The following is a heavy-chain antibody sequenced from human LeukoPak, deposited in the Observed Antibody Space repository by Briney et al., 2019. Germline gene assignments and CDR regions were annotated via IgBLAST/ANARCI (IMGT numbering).Heavy chain of an antibody. J-gene: IGHJ4*02. CDR3: ARDQNIVATIAVDY. Sequence: GGSLRLSCAASGFTFSSYAMHWVRQAPGKGLEWVAVISYDGSNKYYADSVKGRFTISRDNSKNTLYLQMNSLRAEDTAVYYCARDQNIVATIAVDYWGQGTLVTVSS. D-gene: IGHD5-12*01. V-gene: IGHV3-30-3*01. CDR2: ISYDGSNK. CDR1: GFTFSSYA.